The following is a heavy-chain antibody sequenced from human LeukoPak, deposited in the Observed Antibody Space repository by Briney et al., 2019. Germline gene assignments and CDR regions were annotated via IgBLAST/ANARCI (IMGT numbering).Heavy chain of an antibody. Sequence: GGSLRLSCAASGFTFSSYWMNWVRQAPGKGLEWVSYISSSGSTIYYADSVKGRFTISRDNAKKSLYLQMNSLRAEDTAVYYCARKRADAFDVWGQGTMVTVSS. CDR3: ARKRADAFDV. V-gene: IGHV3-48*04. CDR2: ISSSGSTI. CDR1: GFTFSSYW. J-gene: IGHJ3*01.